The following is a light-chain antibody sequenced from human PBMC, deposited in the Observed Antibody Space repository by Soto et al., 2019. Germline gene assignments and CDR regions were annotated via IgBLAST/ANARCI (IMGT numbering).Light chain of an antibody. V-gene: IGKV4-1*01. CDR3: QQHYSTPYT. J-gene: IGKJ2*01. CDR2: WAS. CDR1: QSRLNSNGYNY. Sequence: VMTQAPLSLPVTPGEPASISGRSSQSRLNSNGYNYLDWYPHKPRQPPKLLIYWASTREFGVPDRFSGSGSGTDLTLTISSLQAEDVAVYYCQQHYSTPYTFGQGTNVDIK.